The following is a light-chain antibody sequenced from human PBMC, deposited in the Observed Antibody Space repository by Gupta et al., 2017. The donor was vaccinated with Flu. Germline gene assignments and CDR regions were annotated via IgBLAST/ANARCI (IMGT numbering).Light chain of an antibody. CDR2: DTS. Sequence: PATLSLSPGETVSLSCRASQSVTSYLVWYQQKPGLAPRLLIYDTSNRATGIPARCSGSGSGTDFTLTISSLEPEDVAVYYCQQRSNGPITFGQGTRLEIK. CDR3: QQRSNGPIT. V-gene: IGKV3-11*01. CDR1: QSVTSY. J-gene: IGKJ5*01.